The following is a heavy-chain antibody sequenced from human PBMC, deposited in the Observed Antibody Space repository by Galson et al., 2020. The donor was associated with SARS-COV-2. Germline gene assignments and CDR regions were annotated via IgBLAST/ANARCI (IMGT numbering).Heavy chain of an antibody. D-gene: IGHD4-17*01. Sequence: SETLSLTCTVSSGSISSGSYYWSWIRQPAGKGLEWIGHIHTSGITNYNPSLKSRVTISVDTSKNQFSLKLTSVTAADTAVYYGASSRGDYGDYSFDFWAPGALVTSPS. J-gene: IGHJ4*02. CDR1: SGSISSGSYY. CDR3: ASSRGDYGDYSFDF. V-gene: IGHV4-61*09. CDR2: IHTSGIT.